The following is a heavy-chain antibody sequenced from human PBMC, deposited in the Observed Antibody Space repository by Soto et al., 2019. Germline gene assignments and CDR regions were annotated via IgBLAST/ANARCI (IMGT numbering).Heavy chain of an antibody. D-gene: IGHD3-10*01. CDR3: AKGVGVIAFDY. Sequence: QVQLVESGGGVVQPGRSLRLSCAASGFIFSSYGMHWVRQAPGEGLEWLAVISYDGSNKDYVDPVKGRFTISRDNSKNTLYLQMNSLRAEDTAVYYCAKGVGVIAFDYWGQGTLVTVSS. CDR2: ISYDGSNK. CDR1: GFIFSSYG. J-gene: IGHJ4*02. V-gene: IGHV3-30*18.